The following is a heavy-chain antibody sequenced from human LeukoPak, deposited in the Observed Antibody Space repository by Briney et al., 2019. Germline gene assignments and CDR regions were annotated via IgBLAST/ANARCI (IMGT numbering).Heavy chain of an antibody. V-gene: IGHV5-51*01. CDR2: IDPGDSDT. D-gene: IGHD2-15*01. Sequence: GESLKISCKGSGYSFTSYWIGWVRQMPGKGLEWMGIIDPGDSDTRYSQGQVTISADRSISTAFLQWSSLKASDTAIYYCARHYCSGGSCYSVVDYWGQGTLVTVSS. CDR3: ARHYCSGGSCYSVVDY. CDR1: GYSFTSYW. J-gene: IGHJ4*02.